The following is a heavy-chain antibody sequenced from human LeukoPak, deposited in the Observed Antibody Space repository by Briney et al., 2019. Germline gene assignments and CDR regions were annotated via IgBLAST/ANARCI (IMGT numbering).Heavy chain of an antibody. Sequence: ASVKVSCKASGYTFTSYAMHWVRQAPGQRLEWMGWINAGNGNTKYSQKFQGRVTITRDTSASTAYMELSSLGSEDTAVYYCAREGNWNYASGAFDIWGQGTMVTVSS. V-gene: IGHV1-3*01. J-gene: IGHJ3*02. CDR3: AREGNWNYASGAFDI. CDR1: GYTFTSYA. D-gene: IGHD1-7*01. CDR2: INAGNGNT.